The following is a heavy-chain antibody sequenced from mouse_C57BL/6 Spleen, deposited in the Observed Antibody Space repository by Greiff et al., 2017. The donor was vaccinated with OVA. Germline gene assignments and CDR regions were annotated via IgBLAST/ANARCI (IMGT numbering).Heavy chain of an antibody. Sequence: QVQLQQPGAELVMPGASVKLSCKASGYTFTSYWMHWVKQRPGQGLEWIGEIDPSDSYTNYNQKFKGKSTLTVDKSSSTAYMQLSSLTSEDSAVYYCARSIIYDGYYVDYWGQGTTRTVSS. D-gene: IGHD2-3*01. V-gene: IGHV1-69*01. CDR2: IDPSDSYT. J-gene: IGHJ2*01. CDR3: ARSIIYDGYYVDY. CDR1: GYTFTSYW.